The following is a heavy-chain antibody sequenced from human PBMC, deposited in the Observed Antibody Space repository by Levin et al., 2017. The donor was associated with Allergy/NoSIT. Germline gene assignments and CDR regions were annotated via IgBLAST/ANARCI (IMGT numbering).Heavy chain of an antibody. J-gene: IGHJ5*02. CDR1: GGSISSYY. CDR3: ARVVDDILTGLDWFDP. D-gene: IGHD3-9*01. V-gene: IGHV4-59*01. CDR2: IYYSGST. Sequence: SCTVSGGSISSYYWSWIRQPPGKGLEWIGYIYYSGSTNYNPSLKSRVTISVDTSKNQFSLRLSSVTAADTAVYYWARVVDDILTGLDWFDPWGQGTLVTVSS.